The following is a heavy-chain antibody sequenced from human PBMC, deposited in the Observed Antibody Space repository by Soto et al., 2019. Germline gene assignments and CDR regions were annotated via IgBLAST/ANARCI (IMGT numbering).Heavy chain of an antibody. CDR1: GYTFSSYY. CDR3: ARDWEFGY. CDR2: INPSGDST. D-gene: IGHD1-26*01. J-gene: IGHJ4*02. V-gene: IGHV1-46*01. Sequence: AAVKVSCKASGYTFSSYYMHWVRQAPGQGLEWMGVINPSGDSTSYAQKFQGRVTITRDTSTSTLFMELSSLRSEDTAVYFCARDWEFGYWGQGSLVTVSS.